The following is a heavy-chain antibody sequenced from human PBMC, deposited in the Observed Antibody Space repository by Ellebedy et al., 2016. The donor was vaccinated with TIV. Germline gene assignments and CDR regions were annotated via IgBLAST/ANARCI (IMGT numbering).Heavy chain of an antibody. D-gene: IGHD6-19*01. J-gene: IGHJ4*02. CDR2: IDPTDSYT. CDR3: TRRTSSGYDY. CDR1: GYSFTNYW. Sequence: GESLKISCKGSGYSFTNYWISWVRQMPGKGLEWMGKIDPTDSYTNYSPSFQGHVTISADKSISTAYLQWSGLKASDTAMYHCTRRTSSGYDYWGQGTLVTVSS. V-gene: IGHV5-10-1*01.